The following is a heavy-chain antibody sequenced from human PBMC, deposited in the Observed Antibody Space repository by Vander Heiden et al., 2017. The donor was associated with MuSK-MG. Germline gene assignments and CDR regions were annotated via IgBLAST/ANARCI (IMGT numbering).Heavy chain of an antibody. CDR1: GRTFSSYP. J-gene: IGHJ4*02. CDR3: AREYSSTVDY. D-gene: IGHD6-13*01. V-gene: IGHV1-69*04. CDR2: ILTILGIA. Sequence: QVLPVHSGAEVKKSRASVKVSCTASGRTFSSYPISWVPPALGHGPEWMGGILTILGIANHAQKFQGRLLITADESTATAYMELSSLRSRDTAVYYCAREYSSTVDYWGQGTLVTVSS.